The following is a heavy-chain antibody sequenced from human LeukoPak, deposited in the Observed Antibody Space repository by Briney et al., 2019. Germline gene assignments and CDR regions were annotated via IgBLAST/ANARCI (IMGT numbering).Heavy chain of an antibody. D-gene: IGHD1-14*01. CDR1: GFTFSSYA. CDR3: AKDSHTGAPFDY. CDR2: ISYDGSNK. J-gene: IGHJ4*02. V-gene: IGHV3-30*18. Sequence: GGSLRLSCAASGFTFSSYAMSWVRQAPGKGLEWVAVISYDGSNKYYADSVKGRFTISRDNSKNTLYLQMNSLRAEDTAVYYCAKDSHTGAPFDYWGQGTLVTASS.